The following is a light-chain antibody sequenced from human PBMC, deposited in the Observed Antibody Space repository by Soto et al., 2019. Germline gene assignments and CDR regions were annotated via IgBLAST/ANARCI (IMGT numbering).Light chain of an antibody. J-gene: IGKJ1*01. V-gene: IGKV1-5*03. CDR1: QNIRTY. CDR2: AAS. Sequence: DIRMTQSPPFLSSSVGDIVTITCRASQNIRTYLTWYQQKPGKAPTVLIYAASRLERGVPSRFSGSESGTEFTLTITSLQADDFATYYCQQYDKYWTFGQGTKVDIK. CDR3: QQYDKYWT.